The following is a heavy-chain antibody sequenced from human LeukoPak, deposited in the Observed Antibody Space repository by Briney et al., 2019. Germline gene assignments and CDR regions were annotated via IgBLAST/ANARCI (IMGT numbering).Heavy chain of an antibody. D-gene: IGHD4-11*01. Sequence: GGSLRLSCAASGFSFSIHGMGWVRRAPGKGLEWVANIKTDGSEKYYADSVKGRFTISRDNAKNSLYLQMNSLRAEDTAVYYCATYSTRNAREFQSWGQGTLVTVSS. CDR3: ATYSTRNAREFQS. CDR2: IKTDGSEK. CDR1: GFSFSIHG. V-gene: IGHV3-7*01. J-gene: IGHJ1*01.